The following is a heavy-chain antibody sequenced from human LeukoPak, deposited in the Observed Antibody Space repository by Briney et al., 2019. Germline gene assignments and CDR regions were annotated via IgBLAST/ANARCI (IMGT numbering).Heavy chain of an antibody. CDR1: GCSISSHY. CDR3: ARAREGGDDHFDY. J-gene: IGHJ4*02. Sequence: PSETLSLNCSVPGCSISSHYWIWIRQAPGKGREWIGFIYYTASTKHSPSLKYNPSLSGRVTISVDTSKNQLSLTLSSVTAADTAVYYCARAREGGDDHFDYGGQGTLVTVSS. V-gene: IGHV4-59*11. CDR2: IYYTAST. D-gene: IGHD2-21*01.